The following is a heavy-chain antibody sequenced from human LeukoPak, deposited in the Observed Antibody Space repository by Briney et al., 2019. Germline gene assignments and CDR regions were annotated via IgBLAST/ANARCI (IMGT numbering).Heavy chain of an antibody. Sequence: GGSLRLSCAASGFTFSSYWMNWVRQAPGKGLEWVANIKEDGSEKDYVDSVKGRFTISRDNAKKSLYLQMNSLRAEDTAVYYCARDWAGGLFDFWGQGTLVTVSS. V-gene: IGHV3-7*01. CDR2: IKEDGSEK. J-gene: IGHJ4*02. D-gene: IGHD3-16*01. CDR3: ARDWAGGLFDF. CDR1: GFTFSSYW.